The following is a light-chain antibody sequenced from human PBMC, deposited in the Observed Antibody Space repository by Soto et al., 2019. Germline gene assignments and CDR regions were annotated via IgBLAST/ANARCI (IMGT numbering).Light chain of an antibody. CDR2: DAS. CDR3: QQRSNWPPYT. Sequence: EIVLTQSPATLSLSPGERATLSCRASQSVSSYLAWYQQKPGQAPRLLIYDASNRATGIPARFSRSGSGTDITLTISSLEPEDFAVYYCQQRSNWPPYTFGQRTKLEIK. J-gene: IGKJ2*01. CDR1: QSVSSY. V-gene: IGKV3-11*01.